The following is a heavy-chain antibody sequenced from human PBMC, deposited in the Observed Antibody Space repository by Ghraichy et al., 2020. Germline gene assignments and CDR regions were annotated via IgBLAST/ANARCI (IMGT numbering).Heavy chain of an antibody. J-gene: IGHJ4*02. D-gene: IGHD3-22*01. Sequence: GGSLRLSCVASGFTFSRYSMNWVRHAPRKGLEWISYISSRTSTIYSADSVKGRFTVSRDNAKNSLYLQMNSLRAEDTAVYYCARGKDYYDSTTYYLGNWGQGTLVTVSS. CDR2: ISSRTSTI. V-gene: IGHV3-48*04. CDR3: ARGKDYYDSTTYYLGN. CDR1: GFTFSRYS.